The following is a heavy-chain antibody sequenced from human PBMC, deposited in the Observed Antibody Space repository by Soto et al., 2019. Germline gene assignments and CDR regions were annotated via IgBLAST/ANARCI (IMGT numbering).Heavy chain of an antibody. CDR2: IYPADSAT. V-gene: IGHV5-51*01. CDR3: ARSSSSGGPTFDF. Sequence: PGESLKISCKGSGYSFTSYWIGWVRQMPGRGLEWMGIIYPADSATRYSPSFQGQVTISADKSITTAYLQWSSLQASDTAMYYCARSSSSGGPTFDFWGQGTLVTVSS. D-gene: IGHD2-15*01. J-gene: IGHJ4*02. CDR1: GYSFTSYW.